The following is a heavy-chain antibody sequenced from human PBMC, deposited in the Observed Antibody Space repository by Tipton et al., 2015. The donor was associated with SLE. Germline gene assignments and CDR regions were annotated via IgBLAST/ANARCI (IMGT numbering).Heavy chain of an antibody. J-gene: IGHJ5*02. Sequence: TLSLTCTVSGASMTNNYWSWIRQPPGQGLEWIGYIFYSGGTNYSPSLNGRVTISVDTSKNQFSLKLNSVTAADTAVYYCARGVGYEDLWGQGTLVTVSA. CDR2: IFYSGGT. CDR3: ARGVGYEDL. D-gene: IGHD5-12*01. V-gene: IGHV4-59*01. CDR1: GASMTNNY.